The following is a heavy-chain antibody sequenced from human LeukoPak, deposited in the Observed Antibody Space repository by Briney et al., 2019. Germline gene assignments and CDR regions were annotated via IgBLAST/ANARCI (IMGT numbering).Heavy chain of an antibody. CDR1: GFTLGSYA. J-gene: IGHJ4*02. D-gene: IGHD3-10*01. Sequence: GESLRLSCAGSGFTLGSYAMSWVCQAPGKGLEWVSAISGNGYNTYYADSVKGRFTISSESSGNTLYLQMHNLRAEDTAVYYCAKGVRLWFAFYFDYWGQGTLVTVSS. CDR3: AKGVRLWFAFYFDY. V-gene: IGHV3-23*01. CDR2: ISGNGYNT.